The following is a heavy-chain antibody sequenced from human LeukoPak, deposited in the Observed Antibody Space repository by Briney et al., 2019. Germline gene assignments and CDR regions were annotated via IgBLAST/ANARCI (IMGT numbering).Heavy chain of an antibody. CDR3: ATESITGATTSDYYYYMDV. Sequence: ASVKVSCKVSGYTLTELSMHWVRQAPGKGLEWMGGFDPEDGETIYAQKFQGRVTMTEDTSTDTAYMELSSLRSEDTAAYYCATESITGATTSDYYYYMDVWGKGTTVTVSS. J-gene: IGHJ6*03. CDR2: FDPEDGET. CDR1: GYTLTELS. V-gene: IGHV1-24*01. D-gene: IGHD1-26*01.